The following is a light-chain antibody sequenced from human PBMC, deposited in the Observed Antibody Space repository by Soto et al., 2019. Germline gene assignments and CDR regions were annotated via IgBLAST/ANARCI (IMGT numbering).Light chain of an antibody. CDR1: QSVSSN. J-gene: IGKJ1*01. CDR2: DAS. V-gene: IGKV3D-15*01. CDR3: QQYNNWPPWK. Sequence: IVMTQSPATLSVSPWERATLSCRASQSVSSNLAWYQQKPGQAPRLLIYDASNRATGVPVRFSGSGSGTDFTLTISSLQSEDFAVYYCQQYNNWPPWKFGQGTKVDIK.